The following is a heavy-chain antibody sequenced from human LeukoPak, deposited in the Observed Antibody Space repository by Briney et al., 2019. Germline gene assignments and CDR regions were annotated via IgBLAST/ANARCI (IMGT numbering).Heavy chain of an antibody. CDR3: AKGIAAAARDVFDI. D-gene: IGHD6-13*01. J-gene: IGHJ3*02. V-gene: IGHV3-9*01. CDR1: GFTFDDYG. Sequence: PGGSLRLSCAASGFTFDDYGMHWVRQAPGKGLEWVSSISWNGGSIAYADSVKGRFTISRDNAKNSLYLQMNSLRAEDTALYYCAKGIAAAARDVFDIWGQGTMVTVSS. CDR2: ISWNGGSI.